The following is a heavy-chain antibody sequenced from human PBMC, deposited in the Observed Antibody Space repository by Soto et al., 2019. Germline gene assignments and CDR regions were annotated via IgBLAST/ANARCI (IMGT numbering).Heavy chain of an antibody. CDR2: IYYSGNT. CDR3: ARDRLIATAGAARHYFGLDV. CDR1: GGSIRSGGYY. V-gene: IGHV4-31*03. D-gene: IGHD2-21*01. Sequence: PSETLSLTFTVSGGSIRSGGYYWSWVRQNPRRGLEWIGNIYYSGNTYYNPSLKSRLTISVDTSKNQFSLNLSSVTAADTAVYYCARDRLIATAGAARHYFGLDVWGQGTTVTVSS. J-gene: IGHJ6*02.